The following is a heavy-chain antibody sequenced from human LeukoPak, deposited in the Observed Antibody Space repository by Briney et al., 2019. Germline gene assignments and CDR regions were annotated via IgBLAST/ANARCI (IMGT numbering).Heavy chain of an antibody. CDR2: INHSGST. V-gene: IGHV4-34*01. CDR3: ARQVLGANWFDP. J-gene: IGHJ5*02. CDR1: GGSFSGYY. D-gene: IGHD1-26*01. Sequence: SETLSLTCAVYGGSFSGYYWSWIRQPPGKGLEWIGEINHSGSTNYNPSLKSRVTISVDTSKNQFSLKLSSVTAADTAVYHCARQVLGANWFDPWGQGTLVTVSS.